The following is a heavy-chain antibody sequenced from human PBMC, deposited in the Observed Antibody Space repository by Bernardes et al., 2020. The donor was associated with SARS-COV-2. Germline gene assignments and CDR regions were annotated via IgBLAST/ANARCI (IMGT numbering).Heavy chain of an antibody. V-gene: IGHV4-39*02. CDR1: GGSISTTNYY. CDR2: ISYSGTT. J-gene: IGHJ3*02. CDR3: ARMAGVIWFGDLLSDAFDI. Sequence: SETLSLTCTVSGGSISTTNYYWVWIRQTPLKGLEWVGSISYSGTTYYNPSLKSRITISADTSKNHFSLQLSSLTAADTAMYYCARMAGVIWFGDLLSDAFDIWGQGTMVTVSS. D-gene: IGHD3-10*01.